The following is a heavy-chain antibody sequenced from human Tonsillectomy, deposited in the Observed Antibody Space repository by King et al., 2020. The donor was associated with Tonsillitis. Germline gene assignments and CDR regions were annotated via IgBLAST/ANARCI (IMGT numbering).Heavy chain of an antibody. CDR3: ARDFGYSNWYFDL. Sequence: VQLVESGGGVVRPGGSLRLPCAASGFTFEDYGMSWVSQAPGKGLEWVSGINWHGCSTCYADSVKGRFTISRDNAKNSLYLQMNSLRAEDTALYYCARDFGYSNWYFDLWGRGTLVTVSS. CDR1: GFTFEDYG. J-gene: IGHJ2*01. CDR2: INWHGCST. V-gene: IGHV3-20*04. D-gene: IGHD5-24*01.